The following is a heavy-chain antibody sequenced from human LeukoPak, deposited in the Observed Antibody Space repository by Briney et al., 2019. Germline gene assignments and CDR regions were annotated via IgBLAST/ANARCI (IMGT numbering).Heavy chain of an antibody. CDR1: GYTFTSYG. Sequence: ASVKVSCKASGYTFTSYGISWVRQAPGQGLEWMGWISAYNGNTNYAQKLQGRVTMTTDTSTSTAYMELRSLRSDDTAVYYCARESYDSSGYYPSGYLDYWGQGTLVTVSS. V-gene: IGHV1-18*01. CDR2: ISAYNGNT. D-gene: IGHD3-22*01. J-gene: IGHJ4*02. CDR3: ARESYDSSGYYPSGYLDY.